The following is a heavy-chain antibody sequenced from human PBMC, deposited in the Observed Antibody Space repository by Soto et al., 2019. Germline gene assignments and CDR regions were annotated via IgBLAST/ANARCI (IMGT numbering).Heavy chain of an antibody. V-gene: IGHV1-46*04. CDR1: GYTLTGYY. Sequence: QVQLVQSGAEVRKPGASVRVSCKASGYTLTGYYMHWVRQAPGHGLEWMGRINPSDGSTGCTQKLQDRLTLTRDTSTSTVYMELSSLKSEDTAVYYCARESSGYYWVHWGQGTLVTVS. CDR3: ARESSGYYWVH. D-gene: IGHD3-22*01. J-gene: IGHJ4*02. CDR2: INPSDGST.